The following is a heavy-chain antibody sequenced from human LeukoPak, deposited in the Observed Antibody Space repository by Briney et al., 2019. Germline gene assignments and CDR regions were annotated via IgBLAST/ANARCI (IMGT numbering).Heavy chain of an antibody. CDR3: AKSGGYGLIDY. V-gene: IGHV4-59*04. CDR1: GRSISSYY. J-gene: IGHJ4*02. D-gene: IGHD1-26*01. CDR2: IYHSGRT. Sequence: SETLSLTCSVSGRSISSYYWGWIRQPPGKGLEWIGSIYHSGRTYYNVSLQSRVTISIDTSKNQFSLRLNSVTAADTAMYYCAKSGGYGLIDYWGQGTLVTVSS.